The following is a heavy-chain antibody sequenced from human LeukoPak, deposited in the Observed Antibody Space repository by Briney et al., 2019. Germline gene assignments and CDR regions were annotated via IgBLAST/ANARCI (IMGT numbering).Heavy chain of an antibody. CDR3: ARDRDSGYCSRTSCYDFDF. V-gene: IGHV3-23*01. D-gene: IGHD2-2*01. Sequence: GGSLRLSCEASGVTFSSYVMSWVRQAPGKGLEWVSVISGSSGSICYADSVKGRFTISRDNSKNTLYLQMNSLRAEDTAIYYCARDRDSGYCSRTSCYDFDFWGQGTLVTVSS. CDR1: GVTFSSYV. CDR2: ISGSSGSI. J-gene: IGHJ4*02.